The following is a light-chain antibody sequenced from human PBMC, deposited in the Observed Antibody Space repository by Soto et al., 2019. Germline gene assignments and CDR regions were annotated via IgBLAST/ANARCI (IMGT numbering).Light chain of an antibody. Sequence: EIVLTQSPGTLSLSPGERATLSCRASQSVSSSYLAWYQQKPGQALRLLIYGASSRATGIPDRISGSGSGTDFTLTIGRLEAEDFAVYYCQQYGSLITFGQGTRLEIK. J-gene: IGKJ5*01. CDR2: GAS. CDR3: QQYGSLIT. CDR1: QSVSSSY. V-gene: IGKV3-20*01.